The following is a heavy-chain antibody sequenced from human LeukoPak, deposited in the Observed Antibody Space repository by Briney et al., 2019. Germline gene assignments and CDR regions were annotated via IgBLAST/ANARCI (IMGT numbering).Heavy chain of an antibody. D-gene: IGHD6-19*01. CDR2: IGVGGDT. CDR1: GLTFSNYG. V-gene: IGHV3-13*04. J-gene: IGHJ3*02. Sequence: GGSLRLSCSASGLTFSNYGMHWVRQATGKGLEYVSAIGVGGDTYYSGSVKGRFTICRENAENSLYLQMNNLRVEDTAVYYCARVNLYRSDRDDNEAFDMWRRGTMVTVSS. CDR3: ARVNLYRSDRDDNEAFDM.